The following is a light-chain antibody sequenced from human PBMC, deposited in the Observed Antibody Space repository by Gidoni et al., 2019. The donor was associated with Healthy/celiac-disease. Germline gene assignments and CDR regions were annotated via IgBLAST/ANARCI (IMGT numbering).Light chain of an antibody. CDR2: KSS. J-gene: IGKJ2*01. CDR1: QSISSW. CDR3: KQYNSYSNT. V-gene: IGKV1-5*03. Sequence: DIQMTQSPSTLSASVGDRVTITCRASQSISSWLAWYQQKPGKAPKLMIYKSSSLESGVPSRLSGSGSGTEFTLTISSLKHDDFATYYCKQYNSYSNTFGQGTKLEIK.